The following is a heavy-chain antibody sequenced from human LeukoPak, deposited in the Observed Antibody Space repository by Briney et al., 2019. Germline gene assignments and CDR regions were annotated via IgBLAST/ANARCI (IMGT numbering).Heavy chain of an antibody. CDR3: AGSVTPQYFQH. D-gene: IGHD4-17*01. Sequence: GASVKVSCKASGYTFTSYGMNWVRQAPGQGREWMGWINTNTGNATYAQGFTGRSVFSLDNSVSTAYVEMSSLKAEDTAVYYCAGSVTPQYFQHWGQGTLVTVSS. CDR2: INTNTGNA. J-gene: IGHJ1*01. V-gene: IGHV7-4-1*02. CDR1: GYTFTSYG.